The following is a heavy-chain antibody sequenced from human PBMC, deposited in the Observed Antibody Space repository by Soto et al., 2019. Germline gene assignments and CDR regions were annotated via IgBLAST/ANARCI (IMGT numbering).Heavy chain of an antibody. V-gene: IGHV3-30*18. Sequence: QVQLVESGGGVVQPGRSLRLSCAASGFNFNSHGIHWVRQAPGKGLEWVAVISNDGVDMKYADSVKGRFTMSRDNSKNPVFLQMNRLRPEDTAVYFCAKDLDGTGASQRYFYYVIDVWGQGTTVTVSS. CDR3: AKDLDGTGASQRYFYYVIDV. CDR2: ISNDGVDM. CDR1: GFNFNSHG. J-gene: IGHJ6*02. D-gene: IGHD2-8*02.